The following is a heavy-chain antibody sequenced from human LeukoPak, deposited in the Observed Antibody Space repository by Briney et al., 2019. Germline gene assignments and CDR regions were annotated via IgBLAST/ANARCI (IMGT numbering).Heavy chain of an antibody. J-gene: IGHJ4*02. Sequence: GGSLRLSCAASGFTFSNAWMSWVRQAPARGLEWLSSMKGTGETIYADSVRGRCTLFRDGSRNTVYLQLNNLRVEDTAVYYCARASWVSTADAVRWGQGTVVTVSS. CDR3: ARASWVSTADAVR. D-gene: IGHD3-16*01. CDR1: GFTFSNAW. V-gene: IGHV3-53*01. CDR2: MKGTGET.